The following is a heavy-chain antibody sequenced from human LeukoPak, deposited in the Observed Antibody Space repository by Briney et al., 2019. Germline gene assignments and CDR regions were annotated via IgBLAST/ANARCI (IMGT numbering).Heavy chain of an antibody. CDR1: GGSISSGSYY. J-gene: IGHJ5*02. D-gene: IGHD6-13*01. Sequence: SETLFLTCTVSGGSISSGSYYWSWIRQPAGKGLEWIGRIYTSGSTNYSPSLKSRVTISVDTSKNQFSLKLSSVTAADTAVYYCARVPGKAAAGTQWFDPWGQGTLVTVSS. V-gene: IGHV4-61*02. CDR3: ARVPGKAAAGTQWFDP. CDR2: IYTSGST.